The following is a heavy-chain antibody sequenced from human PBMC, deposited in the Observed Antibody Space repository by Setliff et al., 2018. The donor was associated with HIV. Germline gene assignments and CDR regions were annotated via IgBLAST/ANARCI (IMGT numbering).Heavy chain of an antibody. V-gene: IGHV1-8*02. J-gene: IGHJ6*03. CDR3: ARAREMATINYFYYYMDV. Sequence: ASVKVSCKASGYTFTSYDINWVRQATGQGLEWMGWMNPNSGNTGYAQKFQGRVTMTRNTSISTAYMELSSLRSEDTAVYYCARAREMATINYFYYYMDVWGKGTTVTVSS. D-gene: IGHD5-12*01. CDR2: MNPNSGNT. CDR1: GYTFTSYD.